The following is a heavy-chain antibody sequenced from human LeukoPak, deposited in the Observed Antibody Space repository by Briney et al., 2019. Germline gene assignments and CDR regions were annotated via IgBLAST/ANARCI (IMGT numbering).Heavy chain of an antibody. D-gene: IGHD3-22*01. J-gene: IGHJ4*02. Sequence: GGSLRLSCAASGFTFSSYAMHWVRQAPGKGLEWVSGISWNSGSIGYADSVKGRFTISRDNAKNSLYLQMNSLRAEDTALYYCAKDMHYDSSGYYPYFDYWGQGTLVTVSS. CDR3: AKDMHYDSSGYYPYFDY. CDR1: GFTFSSYA. V-gene: IGHV3-9*01. CDR2: ISWNSGSI.